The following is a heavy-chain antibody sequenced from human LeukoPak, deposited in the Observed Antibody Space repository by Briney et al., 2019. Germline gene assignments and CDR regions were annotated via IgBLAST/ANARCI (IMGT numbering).Heavy chain of an antibody. V-gene: IGHV3-23*01. CDR2: ISNTGGST. J-gene: IGHJ4*02. Sequence: GGSLRLSCAASGFTFSSYAMSWVRQAPGKGLEWVSAISNTGGSTYYADSVKGRFTISRDNSKSTLYLQMSSLRAEDTAVYYCAKVPTLRGSSGAGLDYWGQGTLVTVSS. CDR3: AKVPTLRGSSGAGLDY. CDR1: GFTFSSYA. D-gene: IGHD2-15*01.